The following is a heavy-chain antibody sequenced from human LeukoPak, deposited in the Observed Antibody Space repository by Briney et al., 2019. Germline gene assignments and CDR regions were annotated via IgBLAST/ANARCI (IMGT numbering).Heavy chain of an antibody. CDR1: GGSFSGYY. D-gene: IGHD4-17*01. J-gene: IGHJ4*02. CDR3: ARNGDYYFDY. Sequence: SETLCLTCAVYGGSFSGYYWSWIRQPPGKGLEWIGEINHSGSTNYNPSLKSRVTISVDTSKNQFSLKLSSVTAADTAVYYCARNGDYYFDYWGQGTLVTVSS. V-gene: IGHV4-34*01. CDR2: INHSGST.